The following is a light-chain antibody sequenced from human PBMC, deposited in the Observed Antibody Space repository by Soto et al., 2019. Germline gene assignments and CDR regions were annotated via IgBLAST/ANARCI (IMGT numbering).Light chain of an antibody. CDR1: QSVSSSY. CDR3: QQFGSSPYT. CDR2: GAS. J-gene: IGKJ2*01. V-gene: IGKV3-20*01. Sequence: EIVLTQSPGTLSLSPGERATLSCRASQSVSSSYLAWYQHKPGLAPRLLIYGASSRATGIPDRFSGSGSGTDFTLTIRGLEPEDFAMYYCQQFGSSPYTFGQGTKLEIK.